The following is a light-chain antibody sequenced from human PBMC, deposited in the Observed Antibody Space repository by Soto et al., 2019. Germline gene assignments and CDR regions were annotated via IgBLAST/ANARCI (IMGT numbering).Light chain of an antibody. CDR1: SSDVGSYNL. CDR3: CSYAGSSPFV. V-gene: IGLV2-23*02. J-gene: IGLJ1*01. CDR2: EVS. Sequence: QSALTRPASVSGSPGQAITISCTGTSSDVGSYNLVSWYQQHPGKAPKLMIYEVSKRPSGVSNRFSGSKSGNTASLTISGLQAEDEADYYCCSYAGSSPFVFGTGTKVPVL.